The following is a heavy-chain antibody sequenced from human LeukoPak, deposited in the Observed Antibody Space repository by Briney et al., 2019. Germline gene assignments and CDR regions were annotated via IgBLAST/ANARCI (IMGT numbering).Heavy chain of an antibody. CDR1: GFTFGDYA. CDR2: VRSKAYGGTT. V-gene: IGHV3-49*04. J-gene: IGHJ4*02. Sequence: GGSLRLSCTASGFTFGDYAMSWVRQAPGKGLEWVGFVRSKAYGGTTEYAASVKGRFTISRDDSKSIAYLQMNSLKTEDTAVYYCTRETAENYDFWSGYYTGGGFDYWGQGTLVTVSS. CDR3: TRETAENYDFWSGYYTGGGFDY. D-gene: IGHD3-3*01.